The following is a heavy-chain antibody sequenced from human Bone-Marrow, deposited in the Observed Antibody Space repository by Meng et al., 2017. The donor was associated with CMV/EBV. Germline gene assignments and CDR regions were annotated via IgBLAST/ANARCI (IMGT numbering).Heavy chain of an antibody. V-gene: IGHV3-23*01. CDR2: ISGNSLIT. J-gene: IGHJ3*02. CDR1: GFTFSNYA. Sequence: GGSLRLSCAASGFTFSNYAMSWVRQATGKGLEWVSTISGNSLITYYADSVKGRFTISRDNSKNTMYLQMNSLRAEDTAVYYCARVITDAFDIWGQGTMVTVSS. D-gene: IGHD1-14*01. CDR3: ARVITDAFDI.